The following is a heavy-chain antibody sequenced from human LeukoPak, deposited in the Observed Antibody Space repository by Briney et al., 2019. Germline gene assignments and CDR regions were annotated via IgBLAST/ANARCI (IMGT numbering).Heavy chain of an antibody. CDR1: GYTFNVYY. J-gene: IGHJ3*02. CDR3: ARGESSDAFDI. Sequence: ASVTVSCKSAGYTFNVYYIHWMRQAPGQGLEWMGWVSPNTGGTHYAEKFQVRVSMTRDTSITTTYMELNSLTSDDTAVYYCARGESSDAFDIWGQGTKVTVSS. D-gene: IGHD1-26*01. CDR2: VSPNTGGT. V-gene: IGHV1-2*02.